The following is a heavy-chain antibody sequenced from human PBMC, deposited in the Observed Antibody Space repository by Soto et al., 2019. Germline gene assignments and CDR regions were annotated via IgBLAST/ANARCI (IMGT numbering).Heavy chain of an antibody. CDR2: IYYSGST. D-gene: IGHD6-19*01. CDR1: GGSINFSSYY. J-gene: IGHJ5*02. Sequence: SSETLCICCIFSGGSINFSSYYWGWVRQPPGKGLEWIGSIYYSGSTYYNPSLRSRVTISVDTSKNQFSLKLSSVTAADTAVFYRARHYSSGSSNWFDPWGQGTMVTVSS. CDR3: ARHYSSGSSNWFDP. V-gene: IGHV4-39*01.